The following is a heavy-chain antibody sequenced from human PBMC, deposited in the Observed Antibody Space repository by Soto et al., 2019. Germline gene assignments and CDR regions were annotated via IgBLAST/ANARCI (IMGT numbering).Heavy chain of an antibody. CDR2: INHSGST. V-gene: IGHV4-34*01. CDR1: GGSFSGHF. J-gene: IGHJ4*02. Sequence: TSETLPLTCAVYGGSFSGHFWSWIRQPPGKGLEWIGEINHSGSTNFNPSLKSRVTISVDTSKNQFSLKVNSLTAEDTAVYYCARDRSSSTSCQFTVDCWGRGTMVTVSS. CDR3: ARDRSSSTSCQFTVDC. D-gene: IGHD2-2*01.